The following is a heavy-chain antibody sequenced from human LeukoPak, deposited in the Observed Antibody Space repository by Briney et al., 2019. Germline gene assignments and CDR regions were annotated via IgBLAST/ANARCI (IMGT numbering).Heavy chain of an antibody. J-gene: IGHJ3*02. Sequence: RASSVTVSCTASGYSFTSYAMYWVRQAPPPRIEWMGWINAGHGNTTYSQQFQGRVTITRVTSPSQDYMVLRSLRSDDTAEYYCSRKIVARGAFDIWGEGRMVTASS. D-gene: IGHD5-12*01. V-gene: IGHV1-3*01. CDR3: SRKIVARGAFDI. CDR1: GYSFTSYA. CDR2: INAGHGNT.